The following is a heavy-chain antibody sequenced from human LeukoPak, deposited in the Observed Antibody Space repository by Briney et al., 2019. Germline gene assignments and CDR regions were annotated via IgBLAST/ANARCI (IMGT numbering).Heavy chain of an antibody. V-gene: IGHV3-23*01. CDR1: GFTFRNYA. D-gene: IGHD3-22*01. J-gene: IGHJ4*02. CDR2: ISGSGGST. CDR3: AKELDSSGYFDF. Sequence: PGGSLRLSCAASGFTFRNYAMSWVRQAPGKGLEWVSAISGSGGSTYYAHSVKGRFTISRDNSKNTLYLQMNSLRAEDTAVYYCAKELDSSGYFDFWGQGTLVSVSS.